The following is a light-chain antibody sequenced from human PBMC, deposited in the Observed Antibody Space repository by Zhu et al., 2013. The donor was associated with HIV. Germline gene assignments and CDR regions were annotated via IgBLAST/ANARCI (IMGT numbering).Light chain of an antibody. CDR1: QSVLHSSNNKNY. V-gene: IGKV4-1*01. Sequence: DIVMTQSPESLAVSLGERATINCKSSQSVLHSSNNKNYLAWYQQKPGQPPKLFISWASTRESGVPERFSGSGSRTDFTLTINGLQAGDVAVYFCQQYYSTPPTFGQGTKVQIK. CDR2: WAS. CDR3: QQYYSTPPT. J-gene: IGKJ2*01.